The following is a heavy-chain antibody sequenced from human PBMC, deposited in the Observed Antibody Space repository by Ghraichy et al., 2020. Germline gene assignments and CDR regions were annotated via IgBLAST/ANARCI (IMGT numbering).Heavy chain of an antibody. D-gene: IGHD3-10*01. CDR3: ARAYGSGGVYYYYGMDV. J-gene: IGHJ6*02. CDR1: GGSFSGYY. Sequence: SQTLSLTCAVYGGSFSGYYWSWIRQPPGKGLERIGEINHSGSTNYNPSLKSRVTISVDTSKNQFSLKLSSVTAADTAVYYCARAYGSGGVYYYYGMDVWGQGTTVTVSS. V-gene: IGHV4-34*01. CDR2: INHSGST.